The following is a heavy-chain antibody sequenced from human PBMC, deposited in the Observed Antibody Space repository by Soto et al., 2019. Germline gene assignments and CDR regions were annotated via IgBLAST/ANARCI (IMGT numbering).Heavy chain of an antibody. V-gene: IGHV4-59*01. CDR3: ARGRIVVVPAAIQDYYYYGMDV. CDR2: IYYSGST. D-gene: IGHD2-2*02. Sequence: ASETLSPTCTVSGGSISSYYLSWIRQPPGKALGLMGYIYYSGSTKYNPSIKSRVTISVDTSKNHFSLKLRSVTAADTAVYYCARGRIVVVPAAIQDYYYYGMDVWGQGTTVTVSS. CDR1: GGSISSYY. J-gene: IGHJ6*02.